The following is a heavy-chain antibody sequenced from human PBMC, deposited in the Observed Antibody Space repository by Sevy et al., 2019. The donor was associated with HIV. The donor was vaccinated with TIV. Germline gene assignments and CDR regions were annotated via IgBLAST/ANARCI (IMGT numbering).Heavy chain of an antibody. Sequence: GGSLRLSCAASGFTFSSYSMNWVRQAPGKGLEWVSSISSSSSYIYYADSVKGRFTISRDNAKNSLYLQMNSLRAEDXXXXXXXXXXXXXXXXXXXXYPNAFDIWGQGTMVTVSS. D-gene: IGHD5-18*01. CDR1: GFTFSSYS. V-gene: IGHV3-21*01. CDR2: ISSSSSYI. J-gene: IGHJ3*02. CDR3: XXXXXXXXXXXXXXYPNAFDI.